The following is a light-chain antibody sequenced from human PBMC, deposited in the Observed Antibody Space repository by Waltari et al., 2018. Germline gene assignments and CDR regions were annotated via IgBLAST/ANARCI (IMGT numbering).Light chain of an antibody. CDR1: QSVSSSY. CDR3: QLYYVSPWT. Sequence: EIVLTQSPGTLSLSPGERATLPCRASQSVSSSYLAWYQQIPGRAPRLLIYGASSRATGIPDRFSGSGSGTDFTLTISRLEPEDFAVYYCQLYYVSPWTFGQGTKVEIK. V-gene: IGKV3-20*01. J-gene: IGKJ1*01. CDR2: GAS.